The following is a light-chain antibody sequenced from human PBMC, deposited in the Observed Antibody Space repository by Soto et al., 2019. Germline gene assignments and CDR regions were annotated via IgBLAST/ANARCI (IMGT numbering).Light chain of an antibody. CDR3: QQYSTYWT. V-gene: IGKV1-5*03. Sequence: DIQLTKSPSTLSASVGDRVSITSRASQSIDSWLAWYQQKPGTAPKLLIYKASSLQSGVPSRFSGSGSGTDFTLTISSLQPDDFATYFCQQYSTYWTFGQGAKVDIK. CDR1: QSIDSW. CDR2: KAS. J-gene: IGKJ1*01.